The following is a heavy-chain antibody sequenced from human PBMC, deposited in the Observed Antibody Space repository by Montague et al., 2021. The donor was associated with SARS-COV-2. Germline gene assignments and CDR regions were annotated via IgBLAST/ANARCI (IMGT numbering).Heavy chain of an antibody. CDR3: ARESCFGDHGNSFDI. D-gene: IGHD4-17*01. Sequence: AVFCYKKKNKYYADSVKVRFTISRDNSKNTLYLQMNSLRAEDTAVYYCARESCFGDHGNSFDIWGQGTMV. J-gene: IGHJ3*02. V-gene: IGHV3-33*01. CDR2: FCYKKKNK.